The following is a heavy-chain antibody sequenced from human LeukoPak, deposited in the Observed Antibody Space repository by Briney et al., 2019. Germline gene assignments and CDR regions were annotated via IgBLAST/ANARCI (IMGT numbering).Heavy chain of an antibody. D-gene: IGHD6-6*01. CDR3: ARDIGAARSDY. CDR2: IYYSGSA. CDR1: GGSVISYY. Sequence: SETLSLTCSVSGGSVISYYWSWIRQPPGKGLEWIGYIYYSGSAKYNPSLKSRVTISVDTSKNQFSLKLTSVTAADTAVYYCARDIGAARSDYWGQGTLVTVSS. V-gene: IGHV4-59*02. J-gene: IGHJ4*02.